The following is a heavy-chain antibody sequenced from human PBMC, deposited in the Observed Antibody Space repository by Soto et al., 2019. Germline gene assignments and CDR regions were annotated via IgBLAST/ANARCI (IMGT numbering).Heavy chain of an antibody. J-gene: IGHJ4*02. Sequence: QVQLQESGPGLVKPSETLSLTCTVSGGSISSYYWSWIRQPPGKGLEWIGYIYYSGSTNYNPSLKSRVTISVDXXXXXXXXXXXXXXXXXXXXXXXXXXXGAAFDYWGQGTLVTVSS. CDR1: GGSISSYY. CDR3: XXXXGAAFDY. V-gene: IGHV4-59*01. CDR2: IYYSGST. D-gene: IGHD1-26*01.